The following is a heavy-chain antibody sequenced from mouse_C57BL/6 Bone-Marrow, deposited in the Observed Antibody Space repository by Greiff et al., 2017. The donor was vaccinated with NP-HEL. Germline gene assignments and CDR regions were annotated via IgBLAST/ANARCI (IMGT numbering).Heavy chain of an antibody. V-gene: IGHV5-4*03. D-gene: IGHD2-4*01. Sequence: EVKLVESGGGLVKPGGSLKLSCAASGFTFSSYAMSWVRQTPEKRLEWVATISDGGSYTYYPDNVKGRFTISRDNAKNNLYLQMSHLKSEDTAMYYCARYDYAGDYYAMDYWGQGASVTVSS. J-gene: IGHJ4*01. CDR2: ISDGGSYT. CDR1: GFTFSSYA. CDR3: ARYDYAGDYYAMDY.